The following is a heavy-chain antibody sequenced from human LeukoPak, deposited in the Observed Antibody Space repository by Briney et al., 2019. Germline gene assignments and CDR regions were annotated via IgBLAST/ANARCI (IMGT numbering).Heavy chain of an antibody. D-gene: IGHD5-18*01. Sequence: PGGSLRLSCAASGFTFSSYGMHWVRQAPGKGLEWVAVIWYDGSNKYYADSVKGRFTISRDNSKNTLYLQMNSLRAEDTAVYYCAREGVDTAMVTYFDYWGQGTLVTVSS. CDR2: IWYDGSNK. V-gene: IGHV3-33*08. CDR3: AREGVDTAMVTYFDY. J-gene: IGHJ4*02. CDR1: GFTFSSYG.